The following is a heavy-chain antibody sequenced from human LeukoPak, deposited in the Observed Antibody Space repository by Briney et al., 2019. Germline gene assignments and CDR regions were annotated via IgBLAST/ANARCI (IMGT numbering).Heavy chain of an antibody. CDR2: IETSGTT. Sequence: SETLSLTCTVSGGSFSSGSYYWSWIRQPAGKGLEWIGRIETSGTTNYNPSLKSRVTISVDTSKNQFSLKLSSVTAADTAVYYCASAAPDTVTSFDYWGQGTLVTVSS. D-gene: IGHD4-17*01. CDR1: GGSFSSGSYY. CDR3: ASAAPDTVTSFDY. J-gene: IGHJ4*02. V-gene: IGHV4-61*02.